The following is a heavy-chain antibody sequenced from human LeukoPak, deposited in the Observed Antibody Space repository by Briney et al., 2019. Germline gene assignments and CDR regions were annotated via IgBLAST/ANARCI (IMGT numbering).Heavy chain of an antibody. V-gene: IGHV3-53*01. Sequence: GGSLRLSCAASGFTVSSNYMSWVRQDPGKGLEWVSLIYSGGSTYYADSVKGRFTISRDNSKNILYLQINSLRAEDTAVYYCARHRRYCSGTTCYSGHDYWGQGTLVTVSS. D-gene: IGHD2-15*01. CDR2: IYSGGST. J-gene: IGHJ4*02. CDR3: ARHRRYCSGTTCYSGHDY. CDR1: GFTVSSNY.